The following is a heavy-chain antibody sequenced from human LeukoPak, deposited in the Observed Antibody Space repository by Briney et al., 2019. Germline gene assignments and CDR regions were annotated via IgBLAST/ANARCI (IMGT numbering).Heavy chain of an antibody. CDR3: ARDVSYSSGWYASNWFDP. Sequence: ASVKVSCKASGYTFTSYDINWVRQATGQGLEWMGWKNPNSGNTGYAQKFQGRVTMTRNTSISTAYMELSSLRSEDTAVYYCARDVSYSSGWYASNWFDPWGQGTLVTVSS. J-gene: IGHJ5*02. CDR1: GYTFTSYD. CDR2: KNPNSGNT. D-gene: IGHD6-19*01. V-gene: IGHV1-8*01.